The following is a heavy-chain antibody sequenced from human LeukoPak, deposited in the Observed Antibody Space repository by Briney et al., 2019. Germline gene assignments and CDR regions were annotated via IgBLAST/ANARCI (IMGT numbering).Heavy chain of an antibody. CDR1: GGSISNYY. Sequence: PSETLSLTCTVSGGSISNYYWGWIRQAPGKGLEWIGSIYYSGSTYYNPSLKSRVTISVDTSKNQFSLKLSSVTAADTAVYYCARGVTYYDYVWGSYLGFFDYWGQGTLVTVSS. CDR2: IYYSGST. J-gene: IGHJ4*02. V-gene: IGHV4-39*07. D-gene: IGHD3-16*02. CDR3: ARGVTYYDYVWGSYLGFFDY.